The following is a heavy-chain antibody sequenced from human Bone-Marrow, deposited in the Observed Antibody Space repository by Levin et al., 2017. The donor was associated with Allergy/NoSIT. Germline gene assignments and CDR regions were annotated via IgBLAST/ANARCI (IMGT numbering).Heavy chain of an antibody. CDR1: GGSIGSFY. Sequence: KSSETLSLTCSVSGGSIGSFYWNWIRQPAGKGLEWIGRIYETGDTRFNPSLKSRITMSVDTSKNQFALKLTSVTAADTAVYYGARGGTLLGLEYWGQGILVTVSS. J-gene: IGHJ4*02. D-gene: IGHD3/OR15-3a*01. CDR3: ARGGTLLGLEY. CDR2: IYETGDT. V-gene: IGHV4-4*07.